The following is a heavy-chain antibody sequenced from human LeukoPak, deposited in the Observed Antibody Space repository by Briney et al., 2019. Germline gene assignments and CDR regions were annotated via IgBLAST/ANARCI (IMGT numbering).Heavy chain of an antibody. CDR1: GFTFSSYA. Sequence: GRSLRLSCAASGFTFSSYAMHWVRQAPGKGLEWVAVISYDGSNKYYADSVKGRFPISRDNSKNTLYLQMNSLRAEDTAVYYCARAYYGGNSAAFDYWGQGTLVTVSS. D-gene: IGHD4-23*01. CDR2: ISYDGSNK. J-gene: IGHJ4*02. CDR3: ARAYYGGNSAAFDY. V-gene: IGHV3-30-3*01.